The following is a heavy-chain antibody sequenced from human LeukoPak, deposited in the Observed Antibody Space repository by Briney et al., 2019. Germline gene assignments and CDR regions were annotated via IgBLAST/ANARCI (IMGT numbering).Heavy chain of an antibody. CDR3: ARLYTIGDPFDY. D-gene: IGHD3-10*01. J-gene: IGHJ4*02. CDR1: GFTFSSYS. CDR2: ISSSSSYI. V-gene: IGHV3-21*01. Sequence: GGSLRLSCAASGFTFSSYSMNWVRQAPGKGLEWVSSISSSSSYIYYADSVKGRFTISRDNAKNSLYLQMNSLRAEDTAVYYCARLYTIGDPFDYWGQGTLVTVS.